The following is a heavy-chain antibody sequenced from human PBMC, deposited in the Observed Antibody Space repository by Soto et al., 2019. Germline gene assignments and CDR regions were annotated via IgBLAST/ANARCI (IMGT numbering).Heavy chain of an antibody. V-gene: IGHV2-5*02. J-gene: IGHJ4*02. CDR1: GFSLSTSGVG. CDR3: ARQTIPRGGVLAFDY. CDR2: IYWDDDK. D-gene: IGHD2-2*02. Sequence: QITLKESGPTLVKPTQTLTLTCTFSGFSLSTSGVGVGWIRQPPGKALEWLALIYWDDDKRYSPSLKSRLTITKDTSKNQVVLTMTNMDPVDTATYYCARQTIPRGGVLAFDYWGQGTLVTASS.